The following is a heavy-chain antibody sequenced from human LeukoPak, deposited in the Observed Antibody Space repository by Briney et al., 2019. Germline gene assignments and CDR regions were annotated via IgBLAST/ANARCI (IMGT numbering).Heavy chain of an antibody. D-gene: IGHD1-26*01. J-gene: IGHJ4*02. CDR1: GFTFSSYA. CDR3: ARVHSGSYYGAYY. Sequence: GGSLRLSCAASGFTFSSYAMHWVRQAPGKGLEWVAVISYDGSNKYYADSVKGRFTIPRDNSKNTLYLQMNSLRAEDTAVYYCARVHSGSYYGAYYWGQGTLVTVSS. CDR2: ISYDGSNK. V-gene: IGHV3-30-3*01.